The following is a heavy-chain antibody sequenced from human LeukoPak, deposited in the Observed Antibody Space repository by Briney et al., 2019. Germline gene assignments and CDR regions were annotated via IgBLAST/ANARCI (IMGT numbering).Heavy chain of an antibody. V-gene: IGHV4-39*07. D-gene: IGHD2-21*02. CDR1: GGSISSSSYY. J-gene: IGHJ5*02. Sequence: RPSETLSLTCTVSGGSISSSSYYWGWIRQPPGKGLEWIGSIYYSGSTYYNPSLKSRVTISVDTSKNQFSLKLSSVTAADTAVYYCARDRVGAYCGGDCYSQGDWFDPWGQGTLVTVSS. CDR2: IYYSGST. CDR3: ARDRVGAYCGGDCYSQGDWFDP.